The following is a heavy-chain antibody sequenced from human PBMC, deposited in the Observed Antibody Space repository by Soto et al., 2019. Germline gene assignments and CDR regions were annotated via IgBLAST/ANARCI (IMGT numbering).Heavy chain of an antibody. V-gene: IGHV3-43D*03. CDR1: GFTFDDYA. D-gene: IGHD2-15*01. CDR2: ISWDGGST. CDR3: AKYIRYCSGGSCYYYYGMDV. J-gene: IGHJ6*02. Sequence: GGSLRLSCAASGFTFDDYAMHWVRQAPGKGLEWVSLISWDGGSTYYEDSVKGRFTISRDNSKNSLYLQMNSLRAEDTALYYCAKYIRYCSGGSCYYYYGMDVWGQGTTVTVSS.